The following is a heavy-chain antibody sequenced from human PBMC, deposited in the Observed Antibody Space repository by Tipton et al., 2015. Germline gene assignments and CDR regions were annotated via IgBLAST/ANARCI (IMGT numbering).Heavy chain of an antibody. V-gene: IGHV4-59*01. CDR1: GGSISSYY. J-gene: IGHJ5*01. Sequence: GLVKPSETLSLTCTVSGGSISSYYWSWIRQSPGKGLEWIGHVYYSGSTNYKPSLQSRATISLDTSGNQFSLKLISVTAADTAVYYCARGRDSGYVLGHWFDSWGQGTLVTVSS. CDR3: ARGRDSGYVLGHWFDS. CDR2: VYYSGST. D-gene: IGHD5-12*01.